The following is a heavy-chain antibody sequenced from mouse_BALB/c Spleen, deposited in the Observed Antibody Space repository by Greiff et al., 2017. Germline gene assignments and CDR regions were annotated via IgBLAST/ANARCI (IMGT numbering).Heavy chain of an antibody. J-gene: IGHJ4*01. V-gene: IGHV1-14*01. Sequence: EVQLQESGPELVKPGASVKMSCKASGYTFTSYVMHWVKQKPGQGLEWIGYINPYNDGTKYNEKFKGKATLTSDKSSSTAYMELSSLTSEDSAVYYCARGDDGYYFYAMDYWGQGTSVTVSS. CDR1: GYTFTSYV. D-gene: IGHD2-3*01. CDR3: ARGDDGYYFYAMDY. CDR2: INPYNDGT.